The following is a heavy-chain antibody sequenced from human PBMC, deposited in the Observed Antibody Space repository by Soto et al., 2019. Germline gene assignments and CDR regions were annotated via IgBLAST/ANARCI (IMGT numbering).Heavy chain of an antibody. CDR2: INSDGSST. J-gene: IGHJ6*02. Sequence: GSLRLSCAASGFTFSSYWMHWVRQAPGKGLVWVSRINSDGSSTSYADSVKGRFTISRDNAKNTLYLQMNSLRAEDTAVYYCARNPAVSVGQDYYYYYGMDVWGQGTTVTVSS. CDR1: GFTFSSYW. V-gene: IGHV3-74*01. D-gene: IGHD3-10*01. CDR3: ARNPAVSVGQDYYYYYGMDV.